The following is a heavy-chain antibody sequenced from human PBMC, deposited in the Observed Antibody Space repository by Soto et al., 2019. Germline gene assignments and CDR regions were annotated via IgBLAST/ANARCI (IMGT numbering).Heavy chain of an antibody. Sequence: SETRSLTCTVSGGSLGSSSYYWGWIRQSPGKGLEWIGNIYYSGNTFYNPSLKSRVTISVDTSKNQIYLHLSAVTAADTAIFYCASIAAPGTTHFDFWGQGTLVTVSS. D-gene: IGHD6-13*01. CDR3: ASIAAPGTTHFDF. J-gene: IGHJ4*03. CDR1: GGSLGSSSYY. V-gene: IGHV4-39*01. CDR2: IYYSGNT.